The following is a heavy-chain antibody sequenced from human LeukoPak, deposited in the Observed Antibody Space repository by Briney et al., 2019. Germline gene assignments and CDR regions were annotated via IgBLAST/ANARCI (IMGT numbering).Heavy chain of an antibody. D-gene: IGHD6-13*01. V-gene: IGHV3-21*01. CDR3: ARKSFHSSSYDF. CDR1: GFTFSSYS. Sequence: PGGSLRLSCAASGFTFSSYSMNWVRQAPGKGLEWVSSISSSSSYIYYADSVKGRFTISRDNAKNSLYLQMNSLRAEDTAVYYCARKSFHSSSYDFWGQGTLVTVSS. CDR2: ISSSSSYI. J-gene: IGHJ4*02.